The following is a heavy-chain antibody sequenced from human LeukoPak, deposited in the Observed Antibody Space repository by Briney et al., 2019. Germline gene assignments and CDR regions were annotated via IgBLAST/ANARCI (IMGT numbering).Heavy chain of an antibody. CDR3: ARDRRGYHDSSGFTTDAFDI. Sequence: SETLSLTCTVSGGSISSYYWSWIRQPPGKGLEWIGYIYYSGSTNYNPSLKSRVTISVDTSKNQFSLKLSSVTAADTAVYYCARDRRGYHDSSGFTTDAFDIWGQGTMVTVSS. V-gene: IGHV4-59*01. CDR1: GGSISSYY. J-gene: IGHJ3*02. D-gene: IGHD3-22*01. CDR2: IYYSGST.